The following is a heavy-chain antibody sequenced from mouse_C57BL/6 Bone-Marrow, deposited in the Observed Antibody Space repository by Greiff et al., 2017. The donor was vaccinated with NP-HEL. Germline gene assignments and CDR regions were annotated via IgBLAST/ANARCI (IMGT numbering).Heavy chain of an antibody. V-gene: IGHV1-72*01. CDR2: IDPNSGGT. J-gene: IGHJ3*01. D-gene: IGHD2-4*01. CDR3: ARGYDCGGTWFAY. CDR1: GYTFTSYW. Sequence: QVQLQQPGAELVKPGASVKLSCKASGYTFTSYWMHWVKQRPGRGLEWIGRIDPNSGGTQYNEKFKSKATLTVDQPSSTANMQLSSLTSEDSADYYCARGYDCGGTWFAYWGQGTMVTVSA.